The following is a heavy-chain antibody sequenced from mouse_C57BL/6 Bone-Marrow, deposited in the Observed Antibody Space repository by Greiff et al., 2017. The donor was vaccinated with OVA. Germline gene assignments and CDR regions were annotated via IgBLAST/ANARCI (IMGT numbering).Heavy chain of an antibody. CDR3: ARHRGGYYFDY. J-gene: IGHJ2*01. CDR2: INPGSGGT. Sequence: QVQLQQSGAELVRPGTSVKVSCKASGYAFTNYLIEWVKQRPGQGLEWIGVINPGSGGTNYNEKFKGKATLTADKSSSTAYMQVSSLTSEDSAVYFCARHRGGYYFDYWGQGTTLTVSA. CDR1: GYAFTNYL. V-gene: IGHV1-54*01.